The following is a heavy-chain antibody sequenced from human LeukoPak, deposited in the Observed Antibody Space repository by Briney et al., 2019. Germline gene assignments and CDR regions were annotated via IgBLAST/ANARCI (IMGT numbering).Heavy chain of an antibody. CDR2: ISYDGSNE. CDR1: GFTLGSYG. CDR3: ARGNREDVYWAVPAVEFDY. D-gene: IGHD2-2*01. J-gene: IGHJ4*02. Sequence: GGSLRHSCAASGFTLGSYGMQWARQAPGKGLEWVAFISYDGSNESFGDSVKGRFTISRDNSNNTLYLQMKSLRAEDTGVYYCARGNREDVYWAVPAVEFDYWGQGTLVTVPS. V-gene: IGHV3-33*05.